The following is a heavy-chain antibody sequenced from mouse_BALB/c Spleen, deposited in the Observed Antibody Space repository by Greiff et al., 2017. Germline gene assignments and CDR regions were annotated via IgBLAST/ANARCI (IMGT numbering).Heavy chain of an antibody. D-gene: IGHD2-4*01. Sequence: EVQLVESGGGLVKPGGSLKLSCAASGFTFSSYTMSWVRQTPEKRLEWVATISSGGSYTYYPDSVKGRFTISRDNAKNTLYLQMRSLKSEDTAMYYCTRVITTGWYFDVWGAGTTVTVSS. CDR3: TRVITTGWYFDV. CDR2: ISSGGSYT. V-gene: IGHV5-6-4*01. CDR1: GFTFSSYT. J-gene: IGHJ1*01.